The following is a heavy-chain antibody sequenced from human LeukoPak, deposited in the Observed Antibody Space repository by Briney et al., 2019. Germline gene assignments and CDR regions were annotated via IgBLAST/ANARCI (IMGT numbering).Heavy chain of an antibody. CDR1: GGSISSGDYY. V-gene: IGHV4-61*02. CDR3: ARLGYCTSTSCSTFDY. D-gene: IGHD2-2*01. Sequence: SETLSLTCTVSGGSISSGDYYWSWIRQPAGKGLEWIGRIYPSGNTNYNPSLKSRVSILVDTSKNQFSLKLTSVTAADTAVYYCARLGYCTSTSCSTFDYWGRGTLVTVSS. CDR2: IYPSGNT. J-gene: IGHJ4*02.